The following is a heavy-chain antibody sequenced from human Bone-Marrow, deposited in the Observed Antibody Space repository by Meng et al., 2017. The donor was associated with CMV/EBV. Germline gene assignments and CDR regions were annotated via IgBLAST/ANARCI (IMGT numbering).Heavy chain of an antibody. CDR3: AKDDYDFWSGYQPDYYGMDV. CDR2: ISGSGGST. J-gene: IGHJ6*02. V-gene: IGHV3-23*01. D-gene: IGHD3-3*01. CDR1: GFTFDDYA. Sequence: GGSLRLSCAASGFTFDDYAMSWVRQAPGKGLEWVSAISGSGGSTYYADSVKGRFTISRDNSKNTLYLQMNSLRAEDTAVYYCAKDDYDFWSGYQPDYYGMDVWGQGTTVTVSS.